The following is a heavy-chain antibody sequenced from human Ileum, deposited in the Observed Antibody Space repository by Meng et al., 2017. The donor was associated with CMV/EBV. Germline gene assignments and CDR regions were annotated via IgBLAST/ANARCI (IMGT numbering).Heavy chain of an antibody. Sequence: SETLSLTCTGSGGSISSSSYYWGWIRQPPGKGLEWIGSIYYSGSTYNNPFLKGRVTISVDTSKNRFSLKLSSVTAADTAVYYSVRQQSGDAFDIWGQGTMVTVSS. J-gene: IGHJ3*02. CDR1: GGSISSSSYY. D-gene: IGHD6-19*01. V-gene: IGHV4-39*01. CDR2: IYYSGST. CDR3: VRQQSGDAFDI.